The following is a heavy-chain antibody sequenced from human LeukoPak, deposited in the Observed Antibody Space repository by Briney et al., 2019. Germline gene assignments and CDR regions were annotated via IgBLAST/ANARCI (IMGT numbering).Heavy chain of an antibody. CDR3: AREPYMITFGGVTPSRDY. Sequence: GASVKVSCKASGGTFSSYAISWVRQAPGQGLEWMGGIIPIFGTANYAQKFQGRVTITADESTSTAYMELSSLRSEDTAVYYCAREPYMITFGGVTPSRDYWGQGTLVTVSS. CDR1: GGTFSSYA. J-gene: IGHJ4*02. CDR2: IIPIFGTA. V-gene: IGHV1-69*13. D-gene: IGHD3-16*01.